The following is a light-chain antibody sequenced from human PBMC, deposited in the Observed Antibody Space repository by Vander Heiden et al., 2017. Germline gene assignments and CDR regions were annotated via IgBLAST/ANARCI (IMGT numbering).Light chain of an antibody. CDR2: DAS. CDR3: QQVNNSWT. CDR1: QGISSA. J-gene: IGKJ1*01. V-gene: IGKV1D-13*01. Sequence: AIQLTQSPSSLSASVGDRVTITCRASQGISSALAWYQQKPGKAPKLLIYDASSVESGVPSRFSGSGSGTDFTLTISSRQPEDFATYYWQQVNNSWTFGQGTKVEIK.